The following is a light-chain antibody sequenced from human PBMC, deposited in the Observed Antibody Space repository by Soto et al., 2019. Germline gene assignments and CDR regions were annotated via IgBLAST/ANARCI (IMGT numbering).Light chain of an antibody. J-gene: IGKJ1*01. V-gene: IGKV1-39*01. Sequence: DVPMTQSPASLSSSVGDSLTLTCLSSQTVTSYLNWYQQKPGKAPKLLIYAASTLQSGVPSRFSGSGSGTEFTLTIISLQPEDFATYYCQQSYRFPKTFGRGTKVDIK. CDR1: QTVTSY. CDR2: AAS. CDR3: QQSYRFPKT.